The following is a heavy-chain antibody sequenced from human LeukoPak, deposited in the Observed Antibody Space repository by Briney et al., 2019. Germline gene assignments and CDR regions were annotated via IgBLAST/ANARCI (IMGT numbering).Heavy chain of an antibody. CDR3: ARGVLQVPAAIVGY. CDR2: MNPNSGNT. J-gene: IGHJ4*02. V-gene: IGHV1-8*02. CDR1: GGTFSSYA. Sequence: ASVKVSCKASGGTFSSYAINWVRQATGQGLEWMGWMNPNSGNTGYAQKFQGRVTMTRNTSISTAYMELSSLRSEDTAVYYCARGVLQVPAAIVGYWGQGTLVTVSS. D-gene: IGHD2-2*01.